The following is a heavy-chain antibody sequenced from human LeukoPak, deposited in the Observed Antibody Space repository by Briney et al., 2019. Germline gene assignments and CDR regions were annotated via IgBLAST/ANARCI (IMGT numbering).Heavy chain of an antibody. V-gene: IGHV4-59*08. CDR2: IYKSVNT. D-gene: IGHD6-19*01. Sequence: SQTLSLTRTLSGGSISTYYWSWIWQRPQEGLERIGYIYKSVNTNYNPSLNSRVTISVDTSKNQFSLKLNSVTAADTAVYYCARHPQDDGGWYEYWVQRTLLGVCS. CDR1: GGSISTYY. J-gene: IGHJ4*02. CDR3: ARHPQDDGGWYEY.